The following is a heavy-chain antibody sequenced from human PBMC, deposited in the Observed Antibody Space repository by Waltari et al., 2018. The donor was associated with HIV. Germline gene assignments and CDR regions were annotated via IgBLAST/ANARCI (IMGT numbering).Heavy chain of an antibody. V-gene: IGHV4-39*01. Sequence: QLQLQESGPALVTPSETLSLTCTVSPGYITQSYYWGWVRQFPGTGLEWIGSIYSNGVSHYAPSLKSRVALSVDMSKNQFSLTLTAVTAADTSRYFCVALRTVTGTIDKWGQGTLVTVS. CDR3: VALRTVTGTIDK. J-gene: IGHJ4*02. D-gene: IGHD6-19*01. CDR2: IYSNGVS. CDR1: PGYITQSYY.